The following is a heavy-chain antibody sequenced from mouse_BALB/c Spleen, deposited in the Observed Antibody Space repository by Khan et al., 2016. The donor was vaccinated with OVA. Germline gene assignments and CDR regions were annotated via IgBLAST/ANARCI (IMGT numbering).Heavy chain of an antibody. J-gene: IGHJ2*01. V-gene: IGHV1-7*01. Sequence: QVQLQQSGAEPAKPGASVKMSCKASGYTFSNYWIHWVNQRPGQGLEWIGSINPSSGYTYYNQTFTDQATLTTDKATSTAYMQLSSLASEDSAVYYCARDRIDYWGQGTTLTVSS. CDR2: INPSSGYT. CDR3: ARDRIDY. CDR1: GYTFSNYW.